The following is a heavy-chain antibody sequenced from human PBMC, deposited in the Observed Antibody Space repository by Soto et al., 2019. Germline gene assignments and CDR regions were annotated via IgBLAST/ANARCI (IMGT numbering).Heavy chain of an antibody. J-gene: IGHJ4*02. CDR1: GDSISTDY. CDR2: IYYGGST. CDR3: AKNWNWGSLVH. V-gene: IGHV4-59*08. Sequence: SETLSLTCTVSGDSISTDYWSWIRQSPGKGLEWIGFIYYGGSTNYNPSLKSRVTFSVDTPKNHFSLKLSFLAAADTAVYYCAKNWNWGSLVHWGQGTLVTVS. D-gene: IGHD7-27*01.